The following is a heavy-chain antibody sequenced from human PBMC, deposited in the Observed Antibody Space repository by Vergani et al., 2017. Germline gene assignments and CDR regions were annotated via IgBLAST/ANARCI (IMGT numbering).Heavy chain of an antibody. V-gene: IGHV1-46*01. J-gene: IGHJ4*02. CDR2: ISPDGFST. Sequence: QVQLVQSGAEVGKPGASVKISCKASGYTFTANYIHWVRQAPEQGLEWVGVISPDGFSTFYAQKFQGRVTITRDTSTSTVYVEVTSLRSDDTAVYYCAREDIRRKAFEYWGQGTLVTVSS. CDR3: AREDIRRKAFEY. D-gene: IGHD6-6*01. CDR1: GYTFTANY.